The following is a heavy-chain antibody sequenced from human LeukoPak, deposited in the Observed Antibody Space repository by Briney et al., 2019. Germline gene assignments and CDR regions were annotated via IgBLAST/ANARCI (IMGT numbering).Heavy chain of an antibody. CDR2: IIPIFGTA. CDR1: GGTFSSYA. Sequence: SVKVSCKASGGTFSSYAISWVRQAPGQGLEWMGGIIPIFGTANYAQKFQGRVTLTTDESTSTAYMELSSLRSEDTAVYYCARGSGYGYPGGADYWGQGTLVTVSS. CDR3: ARGSGYGYPGGADY. V-gene: IGHV1-69*05. D-gene: IGHD5-12*01. J-gene: IGHJ4*02.